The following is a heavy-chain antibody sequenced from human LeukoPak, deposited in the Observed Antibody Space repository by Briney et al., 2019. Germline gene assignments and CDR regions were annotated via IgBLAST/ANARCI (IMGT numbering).Heavy chain of an antibody. CDR1: GGTFSSYA. J-gene: IGHJ4*02. CDR3: ARDWPMVRSQGEFDY. CDR2: IIPILGIA. V-gene: IGHV1-69*04. Sequence: SVKVSCKASGGTFSSYAISWVRQAPGQGLEWTGRIIPILGIANYAQKFQGRVTITADKSTSTAYMELSSLRSEDTAVYYCARDWPMVRSQGEFDYWGQGTLVTVSS. D-gene: IGHD3-10*01.